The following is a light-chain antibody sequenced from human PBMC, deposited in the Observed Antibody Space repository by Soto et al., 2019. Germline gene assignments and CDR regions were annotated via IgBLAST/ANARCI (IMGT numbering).Light chain of an antibody. J-gene: IGKJ1*01. V-gene: IGKV1-39*01. CDR1: QYISRH. Sequence: DIQMTQSPSSLSAAVGDRVTITCRASQYISRHLNWYQQRRGEAPKLLIYAASNLQSGVPSRFSGGGFGTDFSLTISNLQPEDFATYYCRRGYHRWAFGQGNKV. CDR3: RRGYHRWA. CDR2: AAS.